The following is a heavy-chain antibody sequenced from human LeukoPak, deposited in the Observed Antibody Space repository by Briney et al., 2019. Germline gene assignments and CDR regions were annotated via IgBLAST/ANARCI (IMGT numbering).Heavy chain of an antibody. CDR1: GFTFDDYA. D-gene: IGHD4-23*01. V-gene: IGHV3-9*03. Sequence: GGSLRLSCAASGFTFDDYAMHWVRQAPGKGLEWVSGISWNSGSIGYADSVKGRFTISRDNAKNSLYLQMNSLRAEDIALYYCAKDRDYGGNSGAFDIWGQGTMVTVSS. CDR3: AKDRDYGGNSGAFDI. J-gene: IGHJ3*02. CDR2: ISWNSGSI.